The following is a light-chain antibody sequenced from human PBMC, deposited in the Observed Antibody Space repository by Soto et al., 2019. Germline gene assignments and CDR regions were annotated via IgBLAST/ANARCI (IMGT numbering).Light chain of an antibody. J-gene: IGKJ4*01. CDR2: GAS. CDR3: QQYGSSLPLT. CDR1: QSVSSSY. Sequence: EIELTQSPGTLSLSPGERATLSCRASQSVSSSYLAWYQQKPAQAHRLLIYGASSRATGIPDRFSGSGSGTDFTLPISRLEPEDFAVYYCQQYGSSLPLTFGGGTKVDIK. V-gene: IGKV3-20*01.